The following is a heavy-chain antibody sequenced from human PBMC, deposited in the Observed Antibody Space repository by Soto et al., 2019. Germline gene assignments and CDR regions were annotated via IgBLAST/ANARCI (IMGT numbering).Heavy chain of an antibody. V-gene: IGHV1-46*01. J-gene: IGHJ4*02. D-gene: IGHD3-22*01. CDR3: ARDRFYDSKGDYFDY. Sequence: VKVSCKASGYTFTSYYMHWVRQAPGQGLEWMGIINPSGGSTSYAQKFQGRVTMTRDTSTSTVYMELSSLRSDDTAVYYCARDRFYDSKGDYFDYWGQGTLVTVSS. CDR2: INPSGGST. CDR1: GYTFTSYY.